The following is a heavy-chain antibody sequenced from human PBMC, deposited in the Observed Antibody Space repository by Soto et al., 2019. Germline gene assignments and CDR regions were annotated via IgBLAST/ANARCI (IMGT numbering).Heavy chain of an antibody. Sequence: QVQLVQSGAEVRKPGSSVKVSCEASGGTFSSYSLNWVRQAPGQRLEWMGGIIPIFGSSNYAQKFQGRVTITADKSTNTVFMELTGLRSEDTALYFCATTPLRGREYYYFDHWGQGTLLTVSS. D-gene: IGHD3-16*01. CDR2: IIPIFGSS. J-gene: IGHJ4*02. CDR3: ATTPLRGREYYYFDH. CDR1: GGTFSSYS. V-gene: IGHV1-69*06.